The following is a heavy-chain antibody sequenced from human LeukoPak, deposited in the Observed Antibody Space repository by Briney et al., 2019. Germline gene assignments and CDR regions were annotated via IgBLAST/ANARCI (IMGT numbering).Heavy chain of an antibody. J-gene: IGHJ4*02. CDR1: GDSFSYFY. D-gene: IGHD6-13*01. Sequence: SETLSLTCTVSGDSFSYFYWSWIRQPPGKGLEWIGYIYNSGSTSYNPSLKSRVTISLDTSQNQFSLKLSSLTAADTAVYYCARGVVAATGRTFDFWGQGTLVTVSS. CDR3: ARGVVAATGRTFDF. CDR2: IYNSGST. V-gene: IGHV4-59*01.